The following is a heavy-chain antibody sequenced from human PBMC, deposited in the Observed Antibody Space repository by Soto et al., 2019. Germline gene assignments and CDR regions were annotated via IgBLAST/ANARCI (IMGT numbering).Heavy chain of an antibody. Sequence: SETLSLTCAVYGGSFSDSYSTGVPQSPGRGLEWSGETNHSRSTYYNPSLKSPVTLSLATTKTQLPPKLGSATTPDTAVYYCVCCVGRGVIIHYTRVFEYWGKGTPFTSPQ. J-gene: IGHJ4*02. CDR1: GGSFSDSY. CDR2: TNHSRST. V-gene: IGHV4-34*01. CDR3: VCCVGRGVIIHYTRVFEY. D-gene: IGHD3-10*01.